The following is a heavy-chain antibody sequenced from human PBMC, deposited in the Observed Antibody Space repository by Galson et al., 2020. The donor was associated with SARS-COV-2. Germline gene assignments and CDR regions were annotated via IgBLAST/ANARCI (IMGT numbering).Heavy chain of an antibody. V-gene: IGHV4-30-2*01. J-gene: IGHJ6*02. CDR3: AKAVLTTVVTGLLHYGMDV. CDR1: GGSISSGGYS. D-gene: IGHD4-17*01. CDR2: IYHSGST. Sequence: SQTLSLTCAVSGGSISSGGYSWSWIRQPPGKGLEWIGYIYHSGSTHYKPSLKSRVTISVDRSKNQFSLNLSSVTAADTAVYYGAKAVLTTVVTGLLHYGMDVWGQGTTVTVSS.